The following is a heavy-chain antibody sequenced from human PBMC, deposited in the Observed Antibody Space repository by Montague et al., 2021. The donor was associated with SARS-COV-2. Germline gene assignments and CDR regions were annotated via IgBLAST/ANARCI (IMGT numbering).Heavy chain of an antibody. J-gene: IGHJ4*02. V-gene: IGHV3-20*01. CDR3: SRGGGMIRGVVDF. CDR1: GFPFRNYW. Sequence: SLRLSCAASGFPFRNYWMHWVRQAPGKGLEWVSGISRTGDRTAYGDSVKGRFTISRDNAKNSLYLQMNSLRVEDTALYHCSRGGGMIRGVVDFWGQGILVSVSS. D-gene: IGHD3-10*01. CDR2: ISRTGDRT.